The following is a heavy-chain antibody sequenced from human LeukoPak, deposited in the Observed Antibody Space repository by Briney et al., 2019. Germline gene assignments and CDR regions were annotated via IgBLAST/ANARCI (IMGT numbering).Heavy chain of an antibody. CDR2: TYHSGST. Sequence: PSETLSLTCTVSGYSISSDNYWGWIRQSPGKGLEWIGTTYHSGSTYYNPSLKSRVTISVDTSKNQISLRLSSVTAADTAIYYCARGNSDRFPPYMDYWGQGILVIVSS. V-gene: IGHV4-38-2*02. CDR3: ARGNSDRFPPYMDY. D-gene: IGHD2-21*01. CDR1: GYSISSDNY. J-gene: IGHJ4*02.